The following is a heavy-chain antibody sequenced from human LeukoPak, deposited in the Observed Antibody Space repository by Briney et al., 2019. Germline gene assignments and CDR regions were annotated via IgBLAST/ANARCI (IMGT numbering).Heavy chain of an antibody. D-gene: IGHD3-16*01. J-gene: IGHJ4*02. CDR2: ISSNGGST. V-gene: IGHV3-64*01. CDR3: ARVRGAYYFDY. Sequence: PGGSLRLSCAASGFTFSSYAMHWVRQAPGKGLEFVSAISSNGGSTYFANSVKGRFTISRDNSKSTLSLQMGSLRAEDMAVYYCARVRGAYYFDYWGQGTLVTVSS. CDR1: GFTFSSYA.